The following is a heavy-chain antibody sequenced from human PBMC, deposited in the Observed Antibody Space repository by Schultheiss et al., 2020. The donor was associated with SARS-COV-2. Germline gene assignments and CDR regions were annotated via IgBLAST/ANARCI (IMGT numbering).Heavy chain of an antibody. CDR2: IYYSGST. V-gene: IGHV4-39*07. Sequence: SETLSLTCTVSGGSISSTSYYWGWIRQPPGKGLEWIGTIYYSGSTYYNPSLKSRVTISVDTSKNQFSLKLSSVTAADTAVYYCARASGWYDYWGQGTLVTVSS. CDR1: GGSISSTSYY. J-gene: IGHJ4*02. D-gene: IGHD6-19*01. CDR3: ARASGWYDY.